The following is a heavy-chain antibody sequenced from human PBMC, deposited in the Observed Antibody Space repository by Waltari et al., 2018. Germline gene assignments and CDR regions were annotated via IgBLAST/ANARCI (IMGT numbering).Heavy chain of an antibody. CDR1: GFMFSSYS. V-gene: IGHV3-21*06. D-gene: IGHD2-21*02. J-gene: IGHJ4*02. CDR2: ISGDNSYT. CDR3: AKEGLGGDRQFDY. Sequence: EVQLVESGGGLVQPGGSLRLSCVASGFMFSSYSMNWGRLAPGKGLEWVSSISGDNSYTYYSGSVKGRFTISRDNAKNSLFLQMNGLRDEDTAIYYCAKEGLGGDRQFDYWGQGTLVSVS.